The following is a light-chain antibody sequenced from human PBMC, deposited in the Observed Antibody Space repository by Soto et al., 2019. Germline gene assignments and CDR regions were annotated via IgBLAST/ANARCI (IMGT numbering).Light chain of an antibody. Sequence: ESVLTQSPGTLSMSPGERATLSCRASQSVSSSYSAWYQQKPGQAPRLLIYGASRRATGIPDRFSGSGSGTDFTFTISRLEPEDFAVYYFQQYGSSPFTFGPGTKVDIK. CDR1: QSVSSSY. CDR2: GAS. V-gene: IGKV3-20*01. J-gene: IGKJ3*01. CDR3: QQYGSSPFT.